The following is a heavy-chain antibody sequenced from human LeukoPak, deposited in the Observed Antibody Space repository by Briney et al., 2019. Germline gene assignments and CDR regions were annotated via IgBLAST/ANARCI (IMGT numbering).Heavy chain of an antibody. J-gene: IGHJ3*02. CDR3: ARVVEMATIDAFDI. V-gene: IGHV4-31*03. Sequence: SETLSLTCTVSGGSISSSSYYWSWIRQHPGKGLEWIGYIYYSGSTSYNPSLKSRVTISVDTSKNQFSLKLSSVTAADTAVYYCARVVEMATIDAFDIWGQGTMVTVSS. CDR2: IYYSGST. CDR1: GGSISSSSYY. D-gene: IGHD5-24*01.